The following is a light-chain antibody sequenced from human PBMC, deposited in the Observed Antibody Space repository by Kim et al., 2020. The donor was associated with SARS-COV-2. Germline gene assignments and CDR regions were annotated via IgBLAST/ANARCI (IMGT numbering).Light chain of an antibody. J-gene: IGLJ3*02. CDR1: SSNLGAGYD. Sequence: RVTISCTGSSSNLGAGYDVHWYQQLPGAAPKLLLYNNNNRPSGVPDRFSGSKAGTSASLAITGLQAEDEADYYCQAFDSSLSGWVFGGGTQLTVL. CDR3: QAFDSSLSGWV. CDR2: NNN. V-gene: IGLV1-40*01.